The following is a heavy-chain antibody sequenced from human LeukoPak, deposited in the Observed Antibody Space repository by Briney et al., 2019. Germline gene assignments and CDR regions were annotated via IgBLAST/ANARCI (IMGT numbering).Heavy chain of an antibody. V-gene: IGHV3-21*01. Sequence: GGSLSLSCPASGFTFSSYSMNWVRQAQGKGLEWVSSISSSSSYIYYADSVKGRFTISRENAKNSLYLQMNSLRAEDTAVYYCATLSSGWLFDYWGQGTLVTVSS. D-gene: IGHD6-19*01. CDR2: ISSSSSYI. J-gene: IGHJ4*02. CDR3: ATLSSGWLFDY. CDR1: GFTFSSYS.